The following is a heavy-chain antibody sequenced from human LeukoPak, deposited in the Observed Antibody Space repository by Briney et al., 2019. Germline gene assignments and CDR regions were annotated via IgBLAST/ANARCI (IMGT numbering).Heavy chain of an antibody. Sequence: SVKVSLKASGGTFSNSAISWVRQAPGQGLEWMGRIIPILGIAHYAQKFQGRVTITADKSTSTADMELRSLRSEDTAVYYCVGMRRGYCTGGSCLIFDYWSQGTLVSVSS. D-gene: IGHD2-15*01. CDR1: GGTFSNSA. V-gene: IGHV1-69*04. CDR2: IIPILGIA. J-gene: IGHJ4*02. CDR3: VGMRRGYCTGGSCLIFDY.